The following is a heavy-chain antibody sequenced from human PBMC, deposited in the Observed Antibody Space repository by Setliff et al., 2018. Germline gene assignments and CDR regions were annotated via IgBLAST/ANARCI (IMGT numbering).Heavy chain of an antibody. V-gene: IGHV3-9*01. Sequence: PGGSLRLSCAASGFFFSGFEMTWVRQAPGKGLEWVSGISWNSGSIGYVDSVKGRFTISRDNAKNSLYLQMNSLRAEDTAVYYCARAPAHDYADYMFMTTMGYYFDYWGQGTLVTV. J-gene: IGHJ4*02. CDR3: ARAPAHDYADYMFMTTMGYYFDY. CDR2: ISWNSGSI. CDR1: GFFFSGFE. D-gene: IGHD4-17*01.